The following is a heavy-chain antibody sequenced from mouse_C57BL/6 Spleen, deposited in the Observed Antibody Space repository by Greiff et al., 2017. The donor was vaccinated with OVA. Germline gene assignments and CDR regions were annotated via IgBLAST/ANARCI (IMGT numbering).Heavy chain of an antibody. CDR1: GFTFSSYT. Sequence: EVQLQESGGGLVKPGGSLKLSCAASGFTFSSYTMSWVRQTPEKRLEWVATISGGGGNTYYPDSVKGRFTISRDNAKNTLYLQMSSLRSEDTALYYCARQNDGYYLSWFAYWGQGTLVTVSA. CDR3: ARQNDGYYLSWFAY. D-gene: IGHD2-3*01. V-gene: IGHV5-9*01. J-gene: IGHJ3*01. CDR2: ISGGGGNT.